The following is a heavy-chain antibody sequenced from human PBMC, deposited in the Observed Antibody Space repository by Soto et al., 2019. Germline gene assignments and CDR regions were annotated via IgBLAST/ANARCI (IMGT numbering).Heavy chain of an antibody. CDR3: ARHGLFA. D-gene: IGHD2-21*01. CDR1: GFTFSSYA. V-gene: IGHV3-23*01. CDR2: ITNSGGTI. Sequence: GGSLRLSCAASGFTFSSYAMSWVRQAPGKGLEWISAITNSGGTIYYADSVKGRFTISRDNAKNSLYLQMNSLRAEDTAVYYCARHGLFAWGQGTLVTVSS. J-gene: IGHJ5*02.